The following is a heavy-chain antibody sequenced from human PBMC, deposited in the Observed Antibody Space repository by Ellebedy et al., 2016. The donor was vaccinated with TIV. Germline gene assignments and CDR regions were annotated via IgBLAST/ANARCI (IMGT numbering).Heavy chain of an antibody. D-gene: IGHD3-9*01. J-gene: IGHJ6*02. V-gene: IGHV4-39*01. CDR1: GASVSSRDHY. Sequence: SETLSLTXAVSGASVSSRDHYWGWIRQTSGKGLEWIGSMFYTGYTSYNPSLKSRVSISVDTSKDQFSLKLRSVTAADTAVYYCARLGHYDIMTGHDYYYGMDVWGQGTTVTV. CDR2: MFYTGYT. CDR3: ARLGHYDIMTGHDYYYGMDV.